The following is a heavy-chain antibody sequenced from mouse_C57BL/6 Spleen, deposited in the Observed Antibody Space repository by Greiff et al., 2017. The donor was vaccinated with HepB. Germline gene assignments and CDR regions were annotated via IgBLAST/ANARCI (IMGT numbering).Heavy chain of an antibody. J-gene: IGHJ2*01. CDR1: GYTFTSYD. CDR2: IYPSDGST. Sequence: QVQLQQSGAELVKPGASVKLSCKASGYTFTSYDIHWVKQRPGQGLEWIGRIYPSDGSTKYNEKFKGKATLTVDTSSSTAYMQLNSLTSEDAAVYYCARWGRGYYFDYWGQGTTLTVSS. V-gene: IGHV1-85*01. D-gene: IGHD3-3*01. CDR3: ARWGRGYYFDY.